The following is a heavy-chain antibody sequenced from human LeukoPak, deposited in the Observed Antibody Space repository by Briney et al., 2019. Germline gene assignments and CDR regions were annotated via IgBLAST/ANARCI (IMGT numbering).Heavy chain of an antibody. Sequence: GGSLRLSCAASGFTFSNYAMSWVRQAPGKGLEWVSGISGSGDSPWYADSVKGRFTISRDNAKNSLYLQMNSLRAEDAAVYYCARDSYCGGDCYSATGYFQYWGQGTLVTVSS. J-gene: IGHJ1*01. CDR2: ISGSGDSP. V-gene: IGHV3-23*01. CDR3: ARDSYCGGDCYSATGYFQY. CDR1: GFTFSNYA. D-gene: IGHD2-21*02.